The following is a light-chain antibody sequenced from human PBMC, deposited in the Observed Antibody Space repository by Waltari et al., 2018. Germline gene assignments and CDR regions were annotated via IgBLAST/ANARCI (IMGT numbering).Light chain of an antibody. CDR2: KDS. CDR3: QSTDFSGTYVV. V-gene: IGLV3-25*03. CDR1: ASPKHI. J-gene: IGLJ2*01. Sequence: YELPQPPSMSVSPPQAARPTRSVDASPKHIAHSYQQKPGNAPSLVIYKDSERPSGVPERFSGSSSGTTVTLTIDGVQPDDEADYYCQSTDFSGTYVVFGGETKLTVL.